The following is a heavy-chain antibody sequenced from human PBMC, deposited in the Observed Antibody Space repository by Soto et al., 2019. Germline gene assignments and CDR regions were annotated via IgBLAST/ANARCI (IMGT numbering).Heavy chain of an antibody. J-gene: IGHJ6*02. V-gene: IGHV1-69*01. CDR3: ARDLPSGSLPGPYGMDV. CDR2: IIPIFGTA. CDR1: GGTFSSYA. Sequence: QVQLVQSGAEVKKPGSSVKVSCKASGGTFSSYAISWVRQAPGQGLEWMGGIIPIFGTANYAQKFQGRVTITTDESTSTAYMELSSLRSEDTAVYYCARDLPSGSLPGPYGMDVWGQGTTVTVSS. D-gene: IGHD3-10*01.